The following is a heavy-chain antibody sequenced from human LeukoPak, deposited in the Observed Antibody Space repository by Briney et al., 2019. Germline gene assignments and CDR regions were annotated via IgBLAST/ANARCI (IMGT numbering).Heavy chain of an antibody. Sequence: GGSLRLSCVASDFTFSNFGMHWVRQAPGKGLEWLSFIRYDGSNNYHADSVKGRFSVSRDNSKNTLHLQMNTLRPGDTAVYYCARTAVAGTLRWFDLWGQGTLVIVSS. J-gene: IGHJ5*02. V-gene: IGHV3-30*02. D-gene: IGHD6-19*01. CDR3: ARTAVAGTLRWFDL. CDR2: IRYDGSNN. CDR1: DFTFSNFG.